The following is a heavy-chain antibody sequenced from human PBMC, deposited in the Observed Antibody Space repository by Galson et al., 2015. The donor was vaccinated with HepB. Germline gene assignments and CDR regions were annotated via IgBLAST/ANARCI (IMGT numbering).Heavy chain of an antibody. CDR3: AREAPGSSSWSPS. D-gene: IGHD6-13*01. CDR2: IIPILGIA. CDR1: GGTFSSYT. J-gene: IGHJ4*02. V-gene: IGHV1-69*04. Sequence: SVKVSCKASGGTFSSYTISWVRQAPGQGLEWMGRIIPILGIANYAQKFQGRVTITADKSTSTAYMELSSLRSEDTAVYYCAREAPGSSSWSPSWGQGTLVTVSS.